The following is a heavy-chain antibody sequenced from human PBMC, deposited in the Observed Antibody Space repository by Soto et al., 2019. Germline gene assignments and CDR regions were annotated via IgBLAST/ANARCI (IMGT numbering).Heavy chain of an antibody. V-gene: IGHV4-34*01. CDR1: GGSFSGYY. CDR3: ARSPKRRITIFGVVGGIWFDP. J-gene: IGHJ5*02. CDR2: INHSGST. D-gene: IGHD3-3*01. Sequence: QVQLQQWGAGLLKPSETLSLTCAVYGGSFSGYYWSWIRQPPGKGLEWIGEINHSGSTNYNPSLKSRITISVDTSKNQFSLKLSSVTAADTAVYYCARSPKRRITIFGVVGGIWFDPWGQGTLVTVSS.